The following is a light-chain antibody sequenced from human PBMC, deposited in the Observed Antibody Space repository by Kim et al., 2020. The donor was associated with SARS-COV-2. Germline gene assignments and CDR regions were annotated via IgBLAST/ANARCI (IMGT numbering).Light chain of an antibody. CDR2: GAT. Sequence: FVSPEERASHSWRASQCVSSNVAWYQQQHGQAPSLLMYGATSRATGIPARFSGSGSGTEFILTISSLQSEDFAVYYCQQYNNWPTFGGGTKVDIK. V-gene: IGKV3-15*01. CDR3: QQYNNWPT. J-gene: IGKJ4*01. CDR1: QCVSSN.